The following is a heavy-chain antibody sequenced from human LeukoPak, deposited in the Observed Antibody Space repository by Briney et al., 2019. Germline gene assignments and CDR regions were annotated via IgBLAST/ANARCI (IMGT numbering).Heavy chain of an antibody. V-gene: IGHV4-39*07. CDR2: INHSGST. CDR3: ARFRDTAMVTGLDV. CDR1: GGSISSSSYY. J-gene: IGHJ6*04. Sequence: SETLSLTCTVSGGSISSSSYYWGWIRQPPGKGLEWIGEINHSGSTNYNPSLKSRVTISVDTSKNQFSLKLSSVTAADTAVYYCARFRDTAMVTGLDVWGKGTTVTISP. D-gene: IGHD5-18*01.